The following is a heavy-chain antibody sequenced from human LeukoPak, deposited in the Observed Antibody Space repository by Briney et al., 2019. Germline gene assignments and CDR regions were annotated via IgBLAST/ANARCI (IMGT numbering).Heavy chain of an antibody. CDR3: AKNGGPHGMDV. Sequence: PGGSLRLSCAASGFTFSSYEMNWVRQAPGKGLEWVANIKHDGSETNYVDSVGGRFTISRDNAKNSLHLQMNSLRVEDTAVYYCAKNGGPHGMDVWGQGTTVTVSS. J-gene: IGHJ6*02. D-gene: IGHD3-16*01. CDR2: IKHDGSET. CDR1: GFTFSSYE. V-gene: IGHV3-7*02.